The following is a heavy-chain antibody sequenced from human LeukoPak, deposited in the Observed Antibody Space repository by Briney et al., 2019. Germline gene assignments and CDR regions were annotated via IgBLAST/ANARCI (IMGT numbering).Heavy chain of an antibody. CDR2: IGSRSTYT. CDR1: GFPFSSYS. Sequence: GGPLRLSCAASGFPFSSYSMNWVRQAPGKGLEWVSSIGSRSTYTYSADSVKGRFTISRENAKNSLYLQMNSRRAGDTAVYYCARGGLNFDAFDIWGQGTMVTVSS. V-gene: IGHV3-21*01. J-gene: IGHJ3*02. D-gene: IGHD1-7*01. CDR3: ARGGLNFDAFDI.